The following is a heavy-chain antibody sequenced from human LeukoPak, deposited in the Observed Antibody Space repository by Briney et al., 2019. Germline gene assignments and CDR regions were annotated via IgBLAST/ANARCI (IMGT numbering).Heavy chain of an antibody. CDR2: IFHSGST. V-gene: IGHV4-4*02. CDR1: GGSIISSDW. CDR3: ARRGRRARGYYNDPNFDY. J-gene: IGHJ4*02. D-gene: IGHD3-9*01. Sequence: KTSETLSLTCAVSGGSIISSDWWSWVRQSPGKGLEWIGDIFHSGSTNYNPSLKSRVIISVDKSKNQFSLNLNSVTAADTAVYYCARRGRRARGYYNDPNFDYWGQGTLVTVSS.